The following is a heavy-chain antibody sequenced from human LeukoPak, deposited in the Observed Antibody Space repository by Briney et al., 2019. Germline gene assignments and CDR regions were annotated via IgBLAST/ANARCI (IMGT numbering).Heavy chain of an antibody. V-gene: IGHV3-15*01. D-gene: IGHD6-19*01. Sequence: GGSLRLSCAASGFTFSNAWMSWVRQAPGKGLEWVGRIKSKTDGGTTDYAAPVKGRFTISRDDSKNTLYLQMNSLKTEDTAVYYCTTIYPYSSGWASFYWGQGTLVTVSS. CDR2: IKSKTDGGTT. CDR1: GFTFSNAW. J-gene: IGHJ4*02. CDR3: TTIYPYSSGWASFY.